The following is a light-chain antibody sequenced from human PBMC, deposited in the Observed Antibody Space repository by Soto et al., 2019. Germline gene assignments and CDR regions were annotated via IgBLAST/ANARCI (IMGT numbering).Light chain of an antibody. Sequence: DIQMTQSPSSLSASVEDRVIITCRASQSISNHLNWYQQKPGKAPKLLIFAASSLQSGVPSRFSGSRSGPEFTLTISSLQPDDFATYYCQHYTLYSASFGPGTKVDIK. V-gene: IGKV1-39*01. CDR2: AAS. CDR1: QSISNH. J-gene: IGKJ3*01. CDR3: QHYTLYSAS.